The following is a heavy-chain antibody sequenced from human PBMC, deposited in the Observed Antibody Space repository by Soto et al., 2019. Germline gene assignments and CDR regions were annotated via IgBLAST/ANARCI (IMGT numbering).Heavy chain of an antibody. V-gene: IGHV3-33*01. J-gene: IGHJ3*02. CDR1: GFTFSSYG. CDR3: AREGQQWLPDAFDI. Sequence: GGSLRLSCAASGFTFSSYGMHWVRQAPGKGLEWVAVIWYDGSNKYYADSVKGRFTISRDNSKNTLYLQMNSLRAEDTAVYYCAREGQQWLPDAFDIWGQGTMVTVSS. D-gene: IGHD6-19*01. CDR2: IWYDGSNK.